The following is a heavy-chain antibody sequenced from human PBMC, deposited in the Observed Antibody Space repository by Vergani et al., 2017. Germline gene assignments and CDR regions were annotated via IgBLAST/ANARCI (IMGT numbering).Heavy chain of an antibody. V-gene: IGHV2-5*02. CDR3: AHRRWSGKTLDY. CDR1: GFSLSTSGVG. CDR2: IYWDEDK. Sequence: QITLKESGPTLVKPTQTLTLTCTFSGFSLSTSGVGVGWIRQPPGKALGWLALIYWDEDKRYSPSLKSRLTITKDTSKIQVVLTMTNMDPVDTATYYCAHRRWSGKTLDYWGQGTLVTVSS. D-gene: IGHD3-3*01. J-gene: IGHJ4*02.